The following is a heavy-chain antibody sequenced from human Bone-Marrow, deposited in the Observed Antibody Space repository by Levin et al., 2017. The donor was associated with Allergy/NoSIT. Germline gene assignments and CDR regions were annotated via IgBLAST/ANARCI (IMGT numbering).Heavy chain of an antibody. Sequence: SETLSLTCTVSGGSISSAGYHWTWIRQSPGKGLEWIGYISYRGTTYYNPSLKSRPTMSLDTSEQRFSLNLNSVTAADTAIYYCARLDGYYFDYWGQGTLVTVSS. D-gene: IGHD3-9*01. CDR3: ARLDGYYFDY. V-gene: IGHV4-31*03. CDR1: GGSISSAGYH. CDR2: ISYRGTT. J-gene: IGHJ4*02.